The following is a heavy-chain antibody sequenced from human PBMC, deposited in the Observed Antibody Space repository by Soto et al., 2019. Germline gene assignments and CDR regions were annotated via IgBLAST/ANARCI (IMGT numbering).Heavy chain of an antibody. J-gene: IGHJ6*02. CDR3: AREGTMVREYYYYGMDV. CDR2: IYTSGST. V-gene: IGHV4-4*07. CDR1: GGSISSYY. Sequence: SETLSLTCTVSGGSISSYYWSWIRQPAGKGLEWIGRIYTSGSTNYNPSLKSRVTMSVDTSKNQFSLKLSSVTAADTAVYYCAREGTMVREYYYYGMDVWGQGTTVTV. D-gene: IGHD3-10*01.